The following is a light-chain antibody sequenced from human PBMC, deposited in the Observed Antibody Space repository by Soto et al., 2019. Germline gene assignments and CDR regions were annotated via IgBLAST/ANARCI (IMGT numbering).Light chain of an antibody. CDR3: QQRSNGRGV. V-gene: IGKV3-11*01. J-gene: IGKJ1*01. CDR1: QSVSSY. CDR2: DAS. Sequence: EIVLTQSPATLSLSPGERATLSCRASQSVSSYLAWYQQKPGQAPRLLIYDASNRATGIPARFSGRGFGTDFTFTISSLEPEDFAVYCCQQRSNGRGVFGQGTKVDIK.